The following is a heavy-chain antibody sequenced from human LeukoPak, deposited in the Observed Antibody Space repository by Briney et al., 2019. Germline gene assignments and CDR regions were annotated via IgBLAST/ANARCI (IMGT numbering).Heavy chain of an antibody. V-gene: IGHV3-21*01. CDR1: GFSFSDYT. Sequence: PGGSPRLSCAAFGFSFSDYTMIWVRQAPGKGLEGVSSISSRGGYIHYADSLKSRFHISRENPPNLLFLHLHSLSVEDTAVNYRARTRAGSLDFWGRGTMVTVSS. CDR2: ISSRGGYI. J-gene: IGHJ3*01. CDR3: ARTRAGSLDF. D-gene: IGHD6-19*01.